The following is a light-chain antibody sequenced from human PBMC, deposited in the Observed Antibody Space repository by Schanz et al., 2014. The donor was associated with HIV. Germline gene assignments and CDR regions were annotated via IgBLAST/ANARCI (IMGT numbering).Light chain of an antibody. J-gene: IGLJ3*02. V-gene: IGLV1-40*01. CDR1: SSNLGAGYE. CDR3: AAWDDSLSGWV. CDR2: GNN. Sequence: QSVLTQPPSVSGAPGQRVTISCTGSSSNLGAGYEVHWYRQLPGTAPKLLIYGNNNRPSGVPDRFSGSKSGSSASLAISGLQADDEADYYCAAWDDSLSGWVFGGGTKLTVL.